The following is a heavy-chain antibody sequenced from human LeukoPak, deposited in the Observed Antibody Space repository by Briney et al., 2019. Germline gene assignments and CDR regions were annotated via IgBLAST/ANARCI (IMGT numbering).Heavy chain of an antibody. J-gene: IGHJ4*02. CDR3: ARADDSSGYYYAFDY. CDR2: INPNNGGT. CDR1: GYTFTGYY. V-gene: IGHV1-2*02. D-gene: IGHD3-22*01. Sequence: GASMKVSCKASGYTFTGYYMHWGRQAPAQGLELMGWINPNNGGTNYAQKFQGRVTMTRDTSISTAYMELSRLRSDDTPVYYCARADDSSGYYYAFDYWGQGTLVTVSS.